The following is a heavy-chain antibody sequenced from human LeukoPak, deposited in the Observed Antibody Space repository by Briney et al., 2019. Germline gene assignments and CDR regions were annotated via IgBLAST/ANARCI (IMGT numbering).Heavy chain of an antibody. CDR2: ISGSGGST. D-gene: IGHD6-19*01. CDR3: AKTTIGYSSGRYPGWPVDY. J-gene: IGHJ4*02. CDR1: GFTFSSYA. V-gene: IGHV3-23*01. Sequence: GGSLRLSCAASGFTFSSYAMSWVRQAPGKGLEWVSAISGSGGSTYYADSVKGRFTISRDNSKNTVYLQMNSLRAEDAAVYYCAKTTIGYSSGRYPGWPVDYWGQGTLVTVSS.